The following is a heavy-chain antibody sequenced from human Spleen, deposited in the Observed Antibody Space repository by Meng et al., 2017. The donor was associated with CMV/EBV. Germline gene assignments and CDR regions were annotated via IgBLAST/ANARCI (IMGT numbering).Heavy chain of an antibody. D-gene: IGHD2-21*01. Sequence: GGSLRLSCAASGFTFSTYWMNWVRQAPGKGLEWVSSISSSSSYIYYADSVRGRFTISRDNAKNTLYLQMDSLRAEDTAVYYCARHCGGDCYFIVDAFDIWGQGTMVTVSS. J-gene: IGHJ3*02. CDR1: GFTFSTYW. CDR2: ISSSSSYI. V-gene: IGHV3-21*01. CDR3: ARHCGGDCYFIVDAFDI.